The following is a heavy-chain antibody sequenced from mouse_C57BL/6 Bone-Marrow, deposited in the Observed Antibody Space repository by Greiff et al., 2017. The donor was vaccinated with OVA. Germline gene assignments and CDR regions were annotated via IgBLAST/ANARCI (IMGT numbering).Heavy chain of an antibody. V-gene: IGHV5-17*01. CDR3: ARNYYWYFDV. CDR2: LSRGSRTL. Sequence: EVQRVESGGGLVKPGGSLKLSCAASGFTFSDYGIPFVLPSPSPLLAFFSSLSRGSRTLYSADTVKGRFTISRDNAKNTLFLQMTSLRSEHTAMYYCARNYYWYFDVWGTGTTVTVSS. J-gene: IGHJ1*03. CDR1: GFTFSDYG.